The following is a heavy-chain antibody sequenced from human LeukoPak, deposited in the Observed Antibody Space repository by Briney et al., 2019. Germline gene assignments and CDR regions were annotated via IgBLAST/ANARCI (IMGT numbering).Heavy chain of an antibody. V-gene: IGHV4-39*07. D-gene: IGHD3-22*01. CDR2: IYYSGST. CDR3: ARDSNDSSGYYLSDTFDI. J-gene: IGHJ3*02. Sequence: SETLSLTCTVSGGSISSSSYYWGWIRQPPGKGLEWIGSIYYSGSTNYNPSLKSRVTISVDTSKNQFSLKLSSVTAADTAVYYCARDSNDSSGYYLSDTFDIGGKGKMVTVS. CDR1: GGSISSSSYY.